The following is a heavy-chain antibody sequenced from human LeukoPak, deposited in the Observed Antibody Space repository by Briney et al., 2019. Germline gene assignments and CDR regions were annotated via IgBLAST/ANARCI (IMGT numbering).Heavy chain of an antibody. CDR3: ARRGGYDLVDYYYGMDV. Sequence: SETLSLTCTVSGGSISSYYWSWIRQPPGKGLEWIGYIYYSGSTNYNPPLKSRVTISVDTSKNQFSLKLSSVTAADTAVYYCARRGGYDLVDYYYGMDVWGQGTTVTVSS. V-gene: IGHV4-59*01. CDR1: GGSISSYY. D-gene: IGHD5-12*01. J-gene: IGHJ6*02. CDR2: IYYSGST.